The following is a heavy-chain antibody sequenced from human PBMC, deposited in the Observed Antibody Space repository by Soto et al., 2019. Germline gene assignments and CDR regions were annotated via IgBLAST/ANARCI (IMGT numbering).Heavy chain of an antibody. CDR1: GCSISSSSNH. CDR3: ARLEGLATISYYFDF. V-gene: IGHV4-39*01. J-gene: IGHJ4*02. CDR2: IYYRENA. D-gene: IGHD3-9*01. Sequence: SETLSLTCTVSGCSISSSSNHWGWIRQPPGKGLEWIGNIYYRENAYYNPSLQTRVTISLDKSRSQFSLKLNSVTAADSAVYFCARLEGLATISYYFDFWGPGALVTVSS.